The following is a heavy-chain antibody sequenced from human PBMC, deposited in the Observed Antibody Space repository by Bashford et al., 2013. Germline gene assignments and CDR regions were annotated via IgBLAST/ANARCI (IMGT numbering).Heavy chain of an antibody. V-gene: IGHV1-8*01. CDR1: GYTFTSYD. Sequence: ASVKVSCKASGYTFTSYDINWVRQATGQGLEWMGWMNPNSGNTGYAQKFQGRVTMTRNTSISTAYMELSSLRSEDTAVYYCARLGYSYGWDYYGMDVWGQGTTVTVSS. CDR3: ARLGYSYGWDYYGMDV. D-gene: IGHD5-18*01. J-gene: IGHJ6*02. CDR2: MNPNSGNT.